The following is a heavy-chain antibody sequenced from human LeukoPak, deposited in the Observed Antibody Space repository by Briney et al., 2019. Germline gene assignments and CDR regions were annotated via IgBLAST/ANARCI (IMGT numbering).Heavy chain of an antibody. CDR2: IYYSGST. CDR1: GGSISSYY. D-gene: IGHD3-10*01. CDR3: ARGLITMVRGVTVWFDP. J-gene: IGHJ5*02. Sequence: TPSETLSLTCTVSGGSISSYYWSWIRQPPGKGLERIGYIYYSGSTNYNPSLKSRATISVDTSKNQFSLKLSSVTAADTAVYYCARGLITMVRGVTVWFDPWGQGTLVTVSS. V-gene: IGHV4-59*01.